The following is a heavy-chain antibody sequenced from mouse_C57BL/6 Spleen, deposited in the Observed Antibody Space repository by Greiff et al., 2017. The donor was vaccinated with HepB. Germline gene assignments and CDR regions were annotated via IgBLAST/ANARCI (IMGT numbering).Heavy chain of an antibody. CDR2: INPSNGGT. V-gene: IGHV1-53*01. CDR3: ARYDYDGAWFAY. Sequence: QVQLQQPGTELVKPGASVKLSCKASGYTFTSYWMHWVKQRPGQGLEWIGNINPSNGGTNYNEKFKSKATLTVDKSSSTAYRQLSILTSEDSAVYYCARYDYDGAWFAYWGQGTLVTVSA. CDR1: GYTFTSYW. J-gene: IGHJ3*01. D-gene: IGHD2-4*01.